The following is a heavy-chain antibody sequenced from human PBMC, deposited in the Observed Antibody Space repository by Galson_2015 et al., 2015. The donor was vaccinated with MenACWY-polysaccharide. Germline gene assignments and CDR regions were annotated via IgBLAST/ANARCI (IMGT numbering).Heavy chain of an antibody. J-gene: IGHJ4*02. CDR1: EFSFSSYP. CDR3: AKMYGALPVGLNL. V-gene: IGHV3-23*01. CDR2: ISKSGDRT. Sequence: SLRLSCAASEFSFSSYPMSWVRQAPGKGLEWVSFISKSGDRTNYADSVKGRFTISRDNPKNSLYLQMNSLRAEDTAVYYCAKMYGALPVGLNLWGQGTLVTVSS. D-gene: IGHD4-17*01.